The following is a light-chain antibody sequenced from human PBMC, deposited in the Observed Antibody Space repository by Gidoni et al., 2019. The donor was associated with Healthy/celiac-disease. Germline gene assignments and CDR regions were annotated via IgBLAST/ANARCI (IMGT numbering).Light chain of an antibody. J-gene: IGKJ2*04. CDR2: WAS. CDR3: QQYYSTLPCS. CDR1: QSVFYSSNNKNY. Sequence: DSVMTQSPDSLAVSLGERATINCKSSQSVFYSSNNKNYLAWYQQKPGQPPKLLIYWASTRESGVPDRFSGSGSGTDFTLTISSLQAEDVAVYYCQQYYSTLPCSFGQGTKLEIK. V-gene: IGKV4-1*01.